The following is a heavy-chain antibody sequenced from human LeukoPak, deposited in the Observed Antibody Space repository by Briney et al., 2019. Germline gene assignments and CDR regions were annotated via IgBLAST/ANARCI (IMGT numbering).Heavy chain of an antibody. CDR2: INPNSGGT. D-gene: IGHD1-26*01. CDR3: ARVVGSGATGFGY. Sequence: GASVKVSCKASGYTFTGYYMHWVRQAAGQGLEWMGWINPNSGGTNYAQKFQGWVTMTRDTSISTAYMELSRLRSDDTAVYYCARVVGSGATGFGYWGQGTLVTVSS. J-gene: IGHJ4*02. CDR1: GYTFTGYY. V-gene: IGHV1-2*04.